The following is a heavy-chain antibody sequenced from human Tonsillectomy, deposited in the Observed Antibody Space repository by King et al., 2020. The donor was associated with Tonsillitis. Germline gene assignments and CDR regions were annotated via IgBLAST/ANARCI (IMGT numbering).Heavy chain of an antibody. D-gene: IGHD1-26*01. CDR2: IHVTENT. CDR1: GNSISSYY. Sequence: VQLQESGPGLVKPSETLSLTCSVSGNSISSYYWSWIRQPAGKGLEWIGRIHVTENTNYNPSLKSRVTMSVDTSKNQFSLNLSSVTAADTAVYYCARDYSAMYYDYWGQGILVTVSS. CDR3: ARDYSAMYYDY. J-gene: IGHJ4*02. V-gene: IGHV4-4*07.